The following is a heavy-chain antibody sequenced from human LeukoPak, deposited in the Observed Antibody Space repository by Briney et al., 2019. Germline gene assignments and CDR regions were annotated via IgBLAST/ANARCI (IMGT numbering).Heavy chain of an antibody. CDR2: ICWNSGSI. CDR3: AKDINEALAPAFDI. V-gene: IGHV3-9*03. D-gene: IGHD1-1*01. Sequence: PGGSLRLSCAPSGFTFYVYAMHGVPRAPGKGLEWVLGICWNSGSIGYTDSVKGRFTISRDNAKNSLYLQMNSLKAEDMALYYCAKDINEALAPAFDIWGQGTMVTVSS. J-gene: IGHJ3*02. CDR1: GFTFYVYA.